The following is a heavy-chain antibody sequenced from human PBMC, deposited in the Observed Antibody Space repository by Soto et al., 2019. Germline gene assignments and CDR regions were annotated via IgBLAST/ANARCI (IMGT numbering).Heavy chain of an antibody. V-gene: IGHV3-72*01. D-gene: IGHD2-15*01. Sequence: EVQLVESGGGLVKPGGSLRLSCVASGFSFSDHYMDWVRQAPGKGLEWVGRSRNKANSYTTEYAASVKGRFTISRDDSQSSLYLQMNSLKTEDTALYYCARDGLYCSGGACYSRFDYWGQGSLVTVS. J-gene: IGHJ4*02. CDR3: ARDGLYCSGGACYSRFDY. CDR1: GFSFSDHY. CDR2: SRNKANSYTT.